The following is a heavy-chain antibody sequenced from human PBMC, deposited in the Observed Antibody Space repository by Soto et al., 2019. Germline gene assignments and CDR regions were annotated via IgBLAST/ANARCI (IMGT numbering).Heavy chain of an antibody. CDR3: ARSVQDSSSLEVWFDP. V-gene: IGHV3-30-3*01. D-gene: IGHD6-6*01. J-gene: IGHJ5*02. Sequence: QVQLVESGGGVVQPGRSLRLSCAASGFTFSSYAMHWVRQAPGKGLEWVAVISYDGSNKYYADSVKGRFTISRDNSKNTLYLQMNSLRAEDTAVYYCARSVQDSSSLEVWFDPWGQGTLVTVSP. CDR2: ISYDGSNK. CDR1: GFTFSSYA.